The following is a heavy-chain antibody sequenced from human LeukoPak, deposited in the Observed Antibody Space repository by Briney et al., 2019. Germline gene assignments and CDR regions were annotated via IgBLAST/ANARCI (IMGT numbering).Heavy chain of an antibody. D-gene: IGHD1-26*01. Sequence: PSETLSLTCAVYGGSFSGYYWSWIRQPPGKGLEWIGEINHSGSTNYNPSLKSRVTISVDTSKNQFSLKLSSVTAADTAVYYCARDSTTYSGSYLFDYWGQGTLVTVSS. CDR1: GGSFSGYY. CDR2: INHSGST. V-gene: IGHV4-34*01. CDR3: ARDSTTYSGSYLFDY. J-gene: IGHJ4*02.